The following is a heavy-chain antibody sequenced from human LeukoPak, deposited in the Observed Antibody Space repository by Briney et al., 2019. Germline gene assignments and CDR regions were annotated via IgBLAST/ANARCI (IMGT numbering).Heavy chain of an antibody. J-gene: IGHJ5*02. Sequence: GALRLSCVASGITFSSYGMSWVRQAPGKGLEWGSAIRGAGDITDYADSVKGRFTISRDNSKNTLYLQMSSLRAEDTAIYYCAKAPYGSGSYYVNLWGQGTLVTVSS. V-gene: IGHV3-23*01. D-gene: IGHD3-10*01. CDR2: IRGAGDIT. CDR3: AKAPYGSGSYYVNL. CDR1: GITFSSYG.